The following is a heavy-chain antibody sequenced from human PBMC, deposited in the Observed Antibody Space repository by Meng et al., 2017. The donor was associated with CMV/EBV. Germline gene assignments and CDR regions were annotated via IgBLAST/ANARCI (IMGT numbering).Heavy chain of an antibody. CDR3: ARGRNWNYAHWSYYYGMDV. J-gene: IGHJ6*02. V-gene: IGHV4-34*01. CDR2: INHSGNT. CDR1: GGSFSGDY. Sequence: SETLSLTCAVYGGSFSGDYWSWIRQPPGKGLEWIGEINHSGNTNYNPSLKSRVTISVDTSKNQFSLKLSSVTAADTAVYYCARGRNWNYAHWSYYYGMDVWGQGTTVTVSS. D-gene: IGHD1-7*01.